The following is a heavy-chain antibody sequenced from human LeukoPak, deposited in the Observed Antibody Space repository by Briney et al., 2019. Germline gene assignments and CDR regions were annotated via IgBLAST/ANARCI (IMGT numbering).Heavy chain of an antibody. Sequence: MASETLSLTCSVSRGSISSPNYYWGWIRQPPGKGLEWIGNIYSSGTTYYNPSLPSLKSRVTILIDTSNSQFSLRLRSVPAADTAVYSCATLRKRVGAFDLWGQGTVVTVSS. CDR1: RGSISSPNYY. CDR3: ATLRKRVGAFDL. V-gene: IGHV4-39*07. CDR2: IYSSGTT. J-gene: IGHJ3*01.